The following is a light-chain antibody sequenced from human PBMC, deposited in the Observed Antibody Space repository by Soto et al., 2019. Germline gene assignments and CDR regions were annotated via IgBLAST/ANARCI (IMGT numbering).Light chain of an antibody. CDR3: QHYGSYART. V-gene: IGKV1-5*01. J-gene: IGKJ1*01. Sequence: DIQMSQSPSTLSASVGDRVTITCRASQSISKSLAWYQQKPGKAPSLLITDASSLEIGVPSRFSGSGSATEFTLTISSLQPDDFATYYCQHYGSYARTFGQGTNVDIK. CDR2: DAS. CDR1: QSISKS.